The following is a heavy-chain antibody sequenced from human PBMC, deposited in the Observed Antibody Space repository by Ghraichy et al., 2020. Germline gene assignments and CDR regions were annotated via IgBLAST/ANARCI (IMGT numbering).Heavy chain of an antibody. Sequence: GGSLRLSCAASGFTFSTYDMHWVRQVTGKGLEWVSAIGIAGDTYYPDSLKGRFIISRENDKNSLYLQMNSLRAGDTAVYYCARARAEDTDAFDICGQGTMVTVSS. V-gene: IGHV3-13*04. CDR1: GFTFSTYD. CDR3: ARARAEDTDAFDI. J-gene: IGHJ3*02. D-gene: IGHD1-26*01. CDR2: IGIAGDT.